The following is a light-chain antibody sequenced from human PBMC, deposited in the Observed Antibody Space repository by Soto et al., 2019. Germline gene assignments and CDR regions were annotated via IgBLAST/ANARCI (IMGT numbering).Light chain of an antibody. Sequence: QPASVSGSPGQSITISCTGTSSDVGGYNYVSWYQQHPGKAPKLMIYDVSNRPSGVSNRFSGSKSGNTASLTISGLQAEDEADYYCSSYTSTSVVFGGGTKLTVL. J-gene: IGLJ2*01. V-gene: IGLV2-14*01. CDR2: DVS. CDR3: SSYTSTSVV. CDR1: SSDVGGYNY.